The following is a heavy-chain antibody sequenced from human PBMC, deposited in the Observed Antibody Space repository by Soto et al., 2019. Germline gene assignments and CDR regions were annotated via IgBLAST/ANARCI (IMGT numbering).Heavy chain of an antibody. J-gene: IGHJ6*02. CDR1: GFTFSSYG. Sequence: SLRLSCAASGFTFSSYGMHWVRQAPGKGLEWVAVIWYDGSNKYYADSVKGRFTISRDNSKNTLYLQMNSLRAEDTAVYYCARDHYGDYDYYYYGMDVWGQGTTVTVSS. V-gene: IGHV3-33*01. CDR3: ARDHYGDYDYYYYGMDV. D-gene: IGHD4-17*01. CDR2: IWYDGSNK.